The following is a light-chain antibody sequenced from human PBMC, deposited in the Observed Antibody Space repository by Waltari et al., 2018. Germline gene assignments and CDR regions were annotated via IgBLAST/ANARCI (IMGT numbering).Light chain of an antibody. V-gene: IGKV3-11*01. CDR2: DAS. CDR3: QQRSIWPPLT. Sequence: EIVLTQSPATLSLSPGERATLSCRASQSVGSYLAWYQQRPGQAPRLLIYDASNRATGIPARFSGSGSGTDFTLTISSLEPKDFAVYYCQQRSIWPPLTFGGGTKVEIK. J-gene: IGKJ4*01. CDR1: QSVGSY.